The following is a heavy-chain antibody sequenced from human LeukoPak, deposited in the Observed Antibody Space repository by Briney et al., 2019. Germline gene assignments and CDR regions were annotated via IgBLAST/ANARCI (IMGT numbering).Heavy chain of an antibody. CDR3: ARGSYSSNWYVPRGHWFDP. V-gene: IGHV4-34*01. Sequence: SETLSLTCAVYGGSFSGYYWSWIRQPPGKGLEWIGEINHSGSTNYNPSLKSRVTISVDTSKNQCSLKLSSVTAADTAVYYCARGSYSSNWYVPRGHWFDPWGQGTLVTVSS. CDR1: GGSFSGYY. D-gene: IGHD6-13*01. CDR2: INHSGST. J-gene: IGHJ5*02.